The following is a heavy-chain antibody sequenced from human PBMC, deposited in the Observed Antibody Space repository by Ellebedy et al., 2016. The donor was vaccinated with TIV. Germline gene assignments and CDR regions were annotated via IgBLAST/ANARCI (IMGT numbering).Heavy chain of an antibody. Sequence: SETLSLTXSVSGGSINSGGYYWNWIRQHPGQGLEWIGYIYSSGSKFYNPSLGGRFTMSIDTSRNHFSLNVSSVTAADTAVYYCARVAREFDHWGQGTLVTVSS. CDR1: GGSINSGGYY. CDR2: IYSSGSK. CDR3: ARVAREFDH. J-gene: IGHJ4*02. V-gene: IGHV4-31*03.